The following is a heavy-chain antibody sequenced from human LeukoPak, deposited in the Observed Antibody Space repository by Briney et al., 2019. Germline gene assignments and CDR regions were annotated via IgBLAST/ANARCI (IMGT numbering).Heavy chain of an antibody. J-gene: IGHJ2*01. CDR2: IIPILGIP. D-gene: IGHD2-21*02. Sequence: SVKVSCKASGGNFSSYAISWVRQAPGQGLEWIGRIIPILGIPNYAQKFQGRVTITADKSTTTAYMELSSLRSEDTAVYYCATEAIVVVTARDYWYFDLWGRGTLVTVSS. V-gene: IGHV1-69*04. CDR3: ATEAIVVVTARDYWYFDL. CDR1: GGNFSSYA.